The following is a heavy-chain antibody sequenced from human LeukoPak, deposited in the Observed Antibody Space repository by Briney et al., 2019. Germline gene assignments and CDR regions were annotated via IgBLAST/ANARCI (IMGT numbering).Heavy chain of an antibody. D-gene: IGHD3-16*02. J-gene: IGHJ3*02. CDR2: LNWNGAST. CDR3: ARVYDSVWGSYRYTGAFDI. V-gene: IGHV3-20*01. CDR1: GFTFDDYG. Sequence: GGSLRLSCAASGFTFDDYGLSWGRQVPGKGLEWVSGLNWNGASTGYADSVKGRFTISRDNAKNSLYLQMNSLRAEDTALYHCARVYDSVWGSYRYTGAFDIWGQGTMVTVSS.